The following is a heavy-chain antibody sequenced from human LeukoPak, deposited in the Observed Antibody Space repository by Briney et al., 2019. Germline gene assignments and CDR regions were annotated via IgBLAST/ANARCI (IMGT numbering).Heavy chain of an antibody. CDR3: AREGRSSTPGY. Sequence: PSETLSLTCGVSGGSITSYYWSWVRQPAGKGLEWIGRISASGSTNYNPSLESRVTMSVATSKNQFSLKLTSVTAADTAIYYCAREGRSSTPGYWGQGTLVTVSS. CDR2: ISASGST. V-gene: IGHV4-4*07. CDR1: GGSITSYY. J-gene: IGHJ4*02. D-gene: IGHD2-15*01.